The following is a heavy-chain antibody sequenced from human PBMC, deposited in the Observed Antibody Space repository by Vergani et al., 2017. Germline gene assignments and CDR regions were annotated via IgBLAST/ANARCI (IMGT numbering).Heavy chain of an antibody. CDR2: IYPGDSDT. CDR1: GYSFTSYW. CDR3: ARRSRGIAAAGTHSNAFDI. Sequence: EVQLVPSGAEVKTPGESLKISCKGSGYSFTSYWIGWVRQMPGKGLEWMGIIYPGDSDTRYSPSFQGQVTISADKSISTAYLQWSILKASDTAMYYCARRSRGIAAAGTHSNAFDIWGQGTMVTVSS. J-gene: IGHJ3*02. V-gene: IGHV5-51*03. D-gene: IGHD6-13*01.